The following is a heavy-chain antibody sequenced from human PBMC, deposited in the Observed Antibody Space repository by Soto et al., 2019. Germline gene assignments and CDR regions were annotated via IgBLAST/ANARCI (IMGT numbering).Heavy chain of an antibody. Sequence: EVQLVESGGGLVRPGGSLRLSCGASGFPFSNAWMNWVRQAPGKGLEWVGRIKSKRDSETTDYAAPVKGRFTISRDDSRNTVYLQMNSLKTEDTAVYYCATSVVVTGTVDYWGQGTLVTVSS. CDR1: GFPFSNAW. CDR3: ATSVVVTGTVDY. V-gene: IGHV3-15*07. CDR2: IKSKRDSETT. J-gene: IGHJ4*02. D-gene: IGHD2-21*02.